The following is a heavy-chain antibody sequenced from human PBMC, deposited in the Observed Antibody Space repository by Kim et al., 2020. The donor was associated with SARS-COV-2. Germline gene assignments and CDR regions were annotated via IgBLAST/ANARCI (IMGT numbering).Heavy chain of an antibody. Sequence: SETLSLTCTVSGDPISSGGYYLSWIRPHPGKGLEWIGYIYYSWSTYYNPSLQSRVTISVDTSKNQFSLTLSSVTAADTAVYYCARGAEISSSWYGGLYYYGMDVWGQGTTVTVSS. J-gene: IGHJ6*02. CDR2: IYYSWST. CDR3: ARGAEISSSWYGGLYYYGMDV. CDR1: GDPISSGGYY. V-gene: IGHV4-31*03. D-gene: IGHD6-13*01.